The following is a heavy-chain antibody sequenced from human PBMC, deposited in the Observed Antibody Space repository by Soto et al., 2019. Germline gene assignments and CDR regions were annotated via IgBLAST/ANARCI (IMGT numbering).Heavy chain of an antibody. CDR3: AKNGRAAAMYNWFDP. D-gene: IGHD6-13*01. V-gene: IGHV3-23*01. CDR1: GFTFSSYA. Sequence: EVQLLESGGGLVQPGGSLRLSCTGSGFTFSSYAMNWVRQAPGKGLECVSTISGSGGTIYYADSVKGRFTISRDNSKNTLYLQMSSLRAEDTAVYYCAKNGRAAAMYNWFDPWGQGTLVTVSS. CDR2: ISGSGGTI. J-gene: IGHJ5*02.